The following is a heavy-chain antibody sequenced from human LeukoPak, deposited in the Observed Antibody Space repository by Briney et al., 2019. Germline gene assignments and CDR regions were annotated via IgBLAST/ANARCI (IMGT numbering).Heavy chain of an antibody. Sequence: PGGSLRLSCVASGFIFKNHAMTWVRQTPGKGLEWVASISGSDGSTFYRDSARGRFTISRDNSASTLFLQMKNLRPEDTALYYCTKFDSWGRGVLVTVSS. CDR3: TKFDS. CDR2: ISGSDGST. V-gene: IGHV3-23*01. J-gene: IGHJ4*02. CDR1: GFIFKNHA.